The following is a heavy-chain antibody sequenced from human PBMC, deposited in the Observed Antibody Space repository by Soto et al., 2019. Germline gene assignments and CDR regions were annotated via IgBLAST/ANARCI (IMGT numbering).Heavy chain of an antibody. CDR2: IGVYNGNT. CDR1: GYSFTTYG. CDR3: ARESGSYYGIDY. Sequence: QVQLRQSGAEVKKPGASVKVSCTASGYSFTTYGITWVRQAPGQGLEWMGWIGVYNGNTRYAEKFQGRVTMTTDIPATTVYMELKSLRSDDTAVFYCARESGSYYGIDYWGQGTRVTVSS. V-gene: IGHV1-18*01. D-gene: IGHD1-26*01. J-gene: IGHJ4*02.